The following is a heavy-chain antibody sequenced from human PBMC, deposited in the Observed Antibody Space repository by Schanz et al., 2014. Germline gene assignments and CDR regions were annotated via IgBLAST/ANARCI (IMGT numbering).Heavy chain of an antibody. CDR2: INPNSGET. CDR1: GNSFTEYF. D-gene: IGHD5-12*01. J-gene: IGHJ4*02. Sequence: QVQLVQSGPAVKKPGASMKVSCLASGNSFTEYFLHWVRQAPGQGLEWMGWINPNSGETNYEQKFKGRVTLTSDTSISTAFMELSGLTSDDTATYFCARARYTGYDCSGYWGQGTLLIVSS. CDR3: ARARYTGYDCSGY. V-gene: IGHV1-2*02.